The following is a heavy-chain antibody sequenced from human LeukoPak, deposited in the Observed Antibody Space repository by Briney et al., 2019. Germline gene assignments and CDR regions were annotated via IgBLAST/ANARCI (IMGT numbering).Heavy chain of an antibody. CDR3: TADVPNDDGDYVPIDY. V-gene: IGHV3-15*01. CDR2: IKSKRDGGTT. CDR1: GFTFSNAW. D-gene: IGHD4-17*01. J-gene: IGHJ4*02. Sequence: GGSLRLSCAASGFTFSNAWMTWFRQAPGKGLEWVGRIKSKRDGGTTDYAAPEKGRFTISRDDSENTLYLQMNSLKTEDTAVYYCTADVPNDDGDYVPIDYWGQGTLVTVSS.